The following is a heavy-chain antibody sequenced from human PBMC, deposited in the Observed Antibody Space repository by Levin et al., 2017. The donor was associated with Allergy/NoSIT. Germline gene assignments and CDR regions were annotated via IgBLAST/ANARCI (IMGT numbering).Heavy chain of an antibody. J-gene: IGHJ5*02. CDR3: ARDVSFSGLDP. CDR2: IKEDGNEE. CDR1: GFTFSSYW. V-gene: IGHV3-7*01. Sequence: ASVKVSCVGSGFTFSSYWMTWVRQAPGKGLEWVGNIKEDGNEESYADSVKGRFTFSRDNAKNSLYLQMNSLRAEDPAIYYCARDVSFSGLDPWGQGTLVTVSS. D-gene: IGHD5-12*01.